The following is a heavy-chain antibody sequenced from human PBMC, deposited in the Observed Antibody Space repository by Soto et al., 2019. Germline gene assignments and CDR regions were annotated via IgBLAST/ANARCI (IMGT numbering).Heavy chain of an antibody. D-gene: IGHD2-15*01. J-gene: IGHJ4*02. V-gene: IGHV3-23*01. CDR2: ISGSGGST. CDR3: AKTSILVVAATQLRFDY. CDR1: GFTFSSYA. Sequence: EVQLLESGGGLVQPGGSLRLSCAASGFTFSSYAMSWVRQAPGKGLEWVSAISGSGGSTYYADSVKGRFTISRDNSKNTLYQQLNSLRAEDTAVYYSAKTSILVVAATQLRFDYWGQGTLVTVSS.